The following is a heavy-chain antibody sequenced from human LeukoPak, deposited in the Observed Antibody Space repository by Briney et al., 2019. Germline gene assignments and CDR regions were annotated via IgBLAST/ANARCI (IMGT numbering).Heavy chain of an antibody. V-gene: IGHV3-21*01. CDR2: ISSSSIYI. D-gene: IGHD3-10*01. Sequence: PGGSLRLSCAASGFTFSSYNMNWVRQAPGKGLEWVSSISSSSIYIYYADSVKGRFTISRDNAKNSLYLQMNSLRAEDTAVYYGARDPTTYGSGSYYYYFEYWGQGTLVTVSS. CDR3: ARDPTTYGSGSYYYYFEY. CDR1: GFTFSSYN. J-gene: IGHJ4*02.